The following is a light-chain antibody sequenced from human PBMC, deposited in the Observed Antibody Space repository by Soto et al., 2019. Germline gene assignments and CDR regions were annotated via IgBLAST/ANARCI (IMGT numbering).Light chain of an antibody. J-gene: IGKJ1*01. CDR3: QQYCTSPWT. CDR2: WAS. Sequence: DIVITQSPDSLAVSLGERATFNCKSSQSILDRSKNKYYLAWYQQNSGQPHKLLSYWASLRESGVPDRFTGSGSVTDCTITISSLQAADVAGYYYQQYCTSPWTISQGTKLE. CDR1: QSILDRSKNKYY. V-gene: IGKV4-1*01.